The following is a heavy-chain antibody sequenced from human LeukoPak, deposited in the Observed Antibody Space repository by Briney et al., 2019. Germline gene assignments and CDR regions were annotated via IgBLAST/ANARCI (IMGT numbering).Heavy chain of an antibody. CDR1: GGSISSSSYY. J-gene: IGHJ4*02. CDR3: ARVRGEVVPFDY. V-gene: IGHV4-39*02. CDR2: IYYSGST. Sequence: SETLSLTCTVSGGSISSSSYYWGWIRQPPGKGLEWIGSIYYSGSTYYNPSLKSRVTISVDTSKNQFSLKLSSVTAADTAVYYCARVRGEVVPFDYWGQGTLVTVSS. D-gene: IGHD3-22*01.